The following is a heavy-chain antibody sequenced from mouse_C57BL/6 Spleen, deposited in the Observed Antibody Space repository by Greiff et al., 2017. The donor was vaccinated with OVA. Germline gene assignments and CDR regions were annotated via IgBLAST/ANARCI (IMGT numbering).Heavy chain of an antibody. CDR3: TTGYDGYAWFAY. CDR1: GFNIKDDY. J-gene: IGHJ3*01. V-gene: IGHV14-4*01. CDR2: IDPENGDT. Sequence: VQLQQSGAELVRPGASVKLSCTASGFNIKDDYMHWVKQRPEQGLEWIGWIDPENGDTEYASKFKGKATITADTSSNTAYLQLSSLTSEDTAVYYCTTGYDGYAWFAYWGQGTLVTVSA. D-gene: IGHD2-3*01.